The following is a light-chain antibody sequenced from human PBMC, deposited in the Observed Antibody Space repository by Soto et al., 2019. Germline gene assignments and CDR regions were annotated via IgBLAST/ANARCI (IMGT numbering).Light chain of an antibody. CDR1: SSEFGTYSV. CDR3: HSDARSTLV. CDR2: EGT. J-gene: IGLJ3*02. Sequence: QSALTRSASVSGSPGQSITISCTGTSSEFGTYSVVSWYQQHPGKAPKLLIYEGTKRPSGVSNRFSASESGNTASLTISGLQAEDEAVYYCHSDARSTLVFGGGTKLTVL. V-gene: IGLV2-23*01.